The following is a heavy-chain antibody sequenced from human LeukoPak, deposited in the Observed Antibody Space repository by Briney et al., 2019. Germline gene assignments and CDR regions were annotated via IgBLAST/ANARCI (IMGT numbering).Heavy chain of an antibody. CDR2: IYYSGST. Sequence: SETLSLTCTVSGGSISSDGYYWSWIRQHPGKGLEWIGYIYYSGSTYYNPSLKSRITISVDTSKNQFSLKLSSVTAADTAVYYCARVITIFGVGSRDFYYYMDVWGKGTTVTVSS. CDR3: ARVITIFGVGSRDFYYYMDV. V-gene: IGHV4-31*03. D-gene: IGHD3-3*01. CDR1: GGSISSDGYY. J-gene: IGHJ6*03.